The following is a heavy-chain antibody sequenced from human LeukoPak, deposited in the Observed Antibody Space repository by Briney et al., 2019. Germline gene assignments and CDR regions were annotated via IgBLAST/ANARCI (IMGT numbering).Heavy chain of an antibody. D-gene: IGHD5-12*01. CDR2: ISGSGGST. Sequence: PGGSLRLPCAASGFTFSSYGMSWVRQAPGQGLAWVSAISGSGGSTYYADSVKGRFTISRDNSKNTLYLQMNSLRAEDTAVHYCAKAYRGYENDAFDIWGQGTMVTVSS. CDR1: GFTFSSYG. CDR3: AKAYRGYENDAFDI. J-gene: IGHJ3*02. V-gene: IGHV3-23*01.